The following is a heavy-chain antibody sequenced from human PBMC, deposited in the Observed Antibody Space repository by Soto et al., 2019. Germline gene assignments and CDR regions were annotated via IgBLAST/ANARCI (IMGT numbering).Heavy chain of an antibody. J-gene: IGHJ5*02. CDR3: ARDPRKWLLAPGWFDP. CDR2: INPNSGGT. CDR1: GYTFTGYY. Sequence: ASVKVSFKASGYTFTGYYIHWVRQAPAQGLEWMGWINPNSGGTNYAQKFQGRVTMTRDTSISTAYMELSRLRSDDTAVYYCARDPRKWLLAPGWFDPWGQGTLVTVSS. D-gene: IGHD3-22*01. V-gene: IGHV1-2*02.